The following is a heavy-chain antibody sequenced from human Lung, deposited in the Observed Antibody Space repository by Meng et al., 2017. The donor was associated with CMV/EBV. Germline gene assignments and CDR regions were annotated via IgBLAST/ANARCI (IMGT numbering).Heavy chain of an antibody. CDR2: IRGSGDGT. D-gene: IGHD2-2*01. CDR3: ARSARWGFCTTTSCQDYFDX. J-gene: IGHJ4*02. V-gene: IGHV3-23*01. CDR1: GFTFSSYA. Sequence: GEXXKISCAASGFTFSSYALNWVRQAPGRGLEWVSAIRGSGDGTNYADSVKGRFTISRDNSKNTVYLQMNSLRAEDTALYYCARSARWGFCTTTSCQDYFDXWGQXTLVTVS.